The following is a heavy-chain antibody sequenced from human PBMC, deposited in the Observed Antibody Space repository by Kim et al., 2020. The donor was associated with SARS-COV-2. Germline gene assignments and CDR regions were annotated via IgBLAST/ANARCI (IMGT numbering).Heavy chain of an antibody. CDR1: GFTFSSYG. Sequence: GGSLRLSCAASGFTFSSYGMHWVRQAPGKGLEWVAVISYDGSNKYYADSVKGRFTISRDNSKNTLYLQMNSLRAEDTAVYYCAKDLYSSSWYLPAGENGMDVWGQGTTVTVSS. D-gene: IGHD6-13*01. CDR2: ISYDGSNK. CDR3: AKDLYSSSWYLPAGENGMDV. V-gene: IGHV3-30*18. J-gene: IGHJ6*02.